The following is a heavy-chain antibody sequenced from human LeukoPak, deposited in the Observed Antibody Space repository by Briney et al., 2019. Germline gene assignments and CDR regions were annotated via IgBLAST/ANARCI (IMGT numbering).Heavy chain of an antibody. Sequence: GGSLRLSCAASGFTFSSYDMNWVRQAPGKGLEWISYIRSSGSTIYYADSVKGRFTISRDNAKNSLYLQMNSLRAEDTALYYCARGLGSSSFYYGMGVWGQGTTVTVSS. D-gene: IGHD6-6*01. V-gene: IGHV3-48*03. J-gene: IGHJ6*02. CDR3: ARGLGSSSFYYGMGV. CDR2: IRSSGSTI. CDR1: GFTFSSYD.